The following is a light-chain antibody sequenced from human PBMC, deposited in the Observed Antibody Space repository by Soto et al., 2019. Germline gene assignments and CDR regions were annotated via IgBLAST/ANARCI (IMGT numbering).Light chain of an antibody. CDR1: SSDVGGFNY. CDR3: NSYSSSSTVV. J-gene: IGLJ2*01. V-gene: IGLV2-14*03. Sequence: QSALTQPASVSGSPGQSITISCTGTSSDVGGFNYVSWYQQHPGKAPKLLIYAVNNRPSGVSNRFSGSKSGNTASLTISGLQAEDEADYYCNSYSSSSTVVFGGGTKLTVL. CDR2: AVN.